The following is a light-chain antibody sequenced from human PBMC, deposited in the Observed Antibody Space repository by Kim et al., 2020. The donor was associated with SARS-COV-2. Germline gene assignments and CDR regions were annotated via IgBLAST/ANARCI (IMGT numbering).Light chain of an antibody. CDR3: QQRSTWLRT. CDR1: QSVRTY. Sequence: EIVLTQSPATLSLSPGERATLSCRASQSVRTYLAWYQQKPGQAPRLLIYDASTRATGIPARFSGSGSGTDFTLTISSLEPEDFAVYFCQQRSTWLRTFGGGTKLEI. V-gene: IGKV3-11*01. CDR2: DAS. J-gene: IGKJ4*01.